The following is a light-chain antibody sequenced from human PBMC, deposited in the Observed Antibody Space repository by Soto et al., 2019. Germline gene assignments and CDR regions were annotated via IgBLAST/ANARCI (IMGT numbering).Light chain of an antibody. Sequence: EILMTQSPATLSVSPGERVTLSCRAAQGVTTNFAWYQQKSGQSPRLLIYDVSSRATGVPSRFSGTRSETDFTLTISGLQSEDSAIYFCQQYNNWPFSFGQGTRLEIK. CDR1: QGVTTN. V-gene: IGKV3-15*01. CDR2: DVS. CDR3: QQYNNWPFS. J-gene: IGKJ5*01.